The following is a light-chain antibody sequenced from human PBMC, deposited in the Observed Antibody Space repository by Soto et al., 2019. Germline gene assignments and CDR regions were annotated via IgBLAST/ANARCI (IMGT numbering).Light chain of an antibody. CDR1: QRVLHNSKNKNY. CDR2: WAS. V-gene: IGKV4-1*01. J-gene: IGKJ2*01. CDR3: QQSYTTPYT. Sequence: DIVMTQSPDSLAVSLGERATLNCKSSQRVLHNSKNKNYLAWYQQRSGQPPKLLIYWASTRQSGVPDRFSGSGSGTDFTLTISSLQAEDVAVYYCQQSYTTPYTFGQGTKLEIK.